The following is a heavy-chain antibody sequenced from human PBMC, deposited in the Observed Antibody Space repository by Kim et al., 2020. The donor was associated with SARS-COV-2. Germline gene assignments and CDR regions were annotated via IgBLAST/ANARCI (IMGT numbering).Heavy chain of an antibody. CDR1: GFTFSSYG. CDR2: ISYDGSNK. V-gene: IGHV3-33*05. J-gene: IGHJ1*01. Sequence: GGSLRLSCAASGFTFSSYGMHWVRQAPGKGLEWVAVISYDGSNKYYADSVKGRFTISRDNSKNTLYLQMNSLRAEDTAVYYCAREGDIVVVPAAIWFHPEYFQHWGQGTLVTVSS. CDR3: AREGDIVVVPAAIWFHPEYFQH. D-gene: IGHD2-2*01.